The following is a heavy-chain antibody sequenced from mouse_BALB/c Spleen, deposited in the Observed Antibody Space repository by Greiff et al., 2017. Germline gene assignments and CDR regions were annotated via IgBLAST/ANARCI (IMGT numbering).Heavy chain of an antibody. CDR3: ALTGNY. J-gene: IGHJ2*01. Sequence: VQLKQSGAELVKPGASVKLSCTASGFNINDTYMHWVKQRPEQGLEWIGRIDPANGNTKYDPKFQGKATITADTSSNTAYLQLSSLTSEDAAVYYCALTGNYWGQGTTLTVSS. CDR2: IDPANGNT. CDR1: GFNINDTY. V-gene: IGHV14-3*02. D-gene: IGHD4-1*01.